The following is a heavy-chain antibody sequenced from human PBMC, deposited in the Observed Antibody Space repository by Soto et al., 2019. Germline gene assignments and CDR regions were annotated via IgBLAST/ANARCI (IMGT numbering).Heavy chain of an antibody. Sequence: QVQLVESGGGVVQPGRSLRLSCAASGFTFSSYGMHWVRQAPGEGLEWVAVIWYDGSNKYYADSVKGRFTISRDNSKNPLYLQMNSLRAEDTAVYYCARDRYSGYAADYWGQGTLVTVSS. CDR2: IWYDGSNK. V-gene: IGHV3-33*01. CDR3: ARDRYSGYAADY. J-gene: IGHJ4*02. D-gene: IGHD5-12*01. CDR1: GFTFSSYG.